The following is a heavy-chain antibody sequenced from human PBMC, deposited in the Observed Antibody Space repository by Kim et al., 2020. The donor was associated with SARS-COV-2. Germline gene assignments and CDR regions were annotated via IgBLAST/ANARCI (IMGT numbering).Heavy chain of an antibody. Sequence: GGSLRLSCAASGFTFSSYWMHWVRQAPGKGLVWVSHINSDGRRTTYADSVKGRFTISRDNAKNTLYLQMNSLRAEDTAVYYCARAGGSSGWCDYWCQGTLVTVSS. CDR3: ARAGGSSGWCDY. D-gene: IGHD6-19*01. CDR2: INSDGRRT. CDR1: GFTFSSYW. V-gene: IGHV3-74*03. J-gene: IGHJ4*02.